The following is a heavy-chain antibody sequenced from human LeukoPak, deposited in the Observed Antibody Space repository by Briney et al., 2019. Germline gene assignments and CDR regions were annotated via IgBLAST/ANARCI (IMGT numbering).Heavy chain of an antibody. J-gene: IGHJ4*02. CDR1: GFTFSSYA. D-gene: IGHD5-12*01. V-gene: IGHV3-23*01. CDR2: ISGSGGST. CDR3: AKGKWLVFYFDY. Sequence: GGSLRLSCAASGFTFSSYAMSWVRQAPGKGLEWVSVISGSGGSTYYADSVNGRFTISRDNSKNTLYLQMNSLRAEDTAVYYCAKGKWLVFYFDYWGQGILVTVSS.